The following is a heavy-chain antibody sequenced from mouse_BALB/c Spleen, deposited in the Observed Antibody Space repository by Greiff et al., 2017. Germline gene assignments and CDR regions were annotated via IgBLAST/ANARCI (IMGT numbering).Heavy chain of an antibody. J-gene: IGHJ2*01. CDR2: ISSGSSTI. Sequence: EVKLVESGGGLVQPGGSRKLSCAASGFTFSSFGMHWVRQAPEKGLEWVAYISSGSSTIYYADTVKGRFTISRDNPKNTLFLQMTSLRSEDTAMYYCARHGNYGHFDYWGQGTTLTVSS. CDR1: GFTFSSFG. CDR3: ARHGNYGHFDY. V-gene: IGHV5-17*02. D-gene: IGHD2-1*01.